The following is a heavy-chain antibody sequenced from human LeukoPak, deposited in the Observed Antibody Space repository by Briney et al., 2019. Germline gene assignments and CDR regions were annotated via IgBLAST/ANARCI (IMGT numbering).Heavy chain of an antibody. D-gene: IGHD5-18*01. J-gene: IGHJ4*02. Sequence: PSETLSLTCAVSGGSTSSSNWWSWVRQPPGKGLEWIGEIYHSGSTNYNPSLKSRVTISVDKSKNQFSLKLNSVTAADTAVYYCARLMLGYSYGFDYWGQGTLVTVSS. CDR3: ARLMLGYSYGFDY. CDR2: IYHSGST. V-gene: IGHV4-4*02. CDR1: GGSTSSSNW.